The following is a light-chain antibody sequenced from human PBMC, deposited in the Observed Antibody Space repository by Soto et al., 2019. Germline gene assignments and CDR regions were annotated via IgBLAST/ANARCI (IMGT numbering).Light chain of an antibody. Sequence: DIQMTQSPSTLPASVGDRVTITCRASQSISSWLAWYQRKPGEAPKLLIYEASSLESGVPSRFSGSGSGTEFTLTISSLQPDDLATYYCQQYSSYSPLTFGGGTKVDIK. CDR3: QQYSSYSPLT. V-gene: IGKV1-5*03. CDR2: EAS. CDR1: QSISSW. J-gene: IGKJ4*01.